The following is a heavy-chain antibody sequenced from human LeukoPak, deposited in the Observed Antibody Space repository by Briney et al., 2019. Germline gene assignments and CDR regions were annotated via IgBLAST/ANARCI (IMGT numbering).Heavy chain of an antibody. CDR3: ARVAEYGAGSYYVNWFDP. D-gene: IGHD3-10*01. V-gene: IGHV5-51*01. J-gene: IGHJ5*02. CDR1: GYSFTSYW. CDR2: IYPGDSDT. Sequence: GESLLISCKGSGYSFTSYWIGWVRQVPGKGLEWMGIIYPGDSDTRYSPSFQGQVTISADKSISTAYLQRSSLKASDTAMYYCARVAEYGAGSYYVNWFDPWGQGTLVTVSS.